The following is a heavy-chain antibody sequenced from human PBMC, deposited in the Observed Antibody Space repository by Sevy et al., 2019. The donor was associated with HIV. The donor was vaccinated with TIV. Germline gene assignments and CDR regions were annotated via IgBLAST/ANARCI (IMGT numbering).Heavy chain of an antibody. D-gene: IGHD6-6*01. V-gene: IGHV3-30*02. J-gene: IGHJ4*02. Sequence: GGSLGLSCAASGFDFSSNGMHWVRQAPGKGLEWVTFLRNDGSTKYYADSVKGRFTISRDISKNTLYLQMNSLRAEDTAMYYCAKDNPVLHKWGQGTLVTVSS. CDR2: LRNDGSTK. CDR1: GFDFSSNG. CDR3: AKDNPVLHK.